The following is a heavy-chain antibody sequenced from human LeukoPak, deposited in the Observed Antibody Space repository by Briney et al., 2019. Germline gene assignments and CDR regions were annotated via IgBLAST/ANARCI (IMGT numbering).Heavy chain of an antibody. V-gene: IGHV4-39*01. CDR3: ARPSSTAPPYYYDL. Sequence: PSETLSLTCTVSGGSISRSGYYWGWIRQPPGKGLEWIGSIYYSGSTYYNPSLKSRVTISVDTSKNQFSLKLSSVTAADTAVYYCARPSSTAPPYYYDLWGQGTLVTVSS. D-gene: IGHD3-16*01. CDR2: IYYSGST. CDR1: GGSISRSGYY. J-gene: IGHJ4*02.